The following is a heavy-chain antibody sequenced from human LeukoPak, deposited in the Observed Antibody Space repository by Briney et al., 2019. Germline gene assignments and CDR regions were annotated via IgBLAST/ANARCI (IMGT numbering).Heavy chain of an antibody. Sequence: GESLKISCKGSGYSFTSYWISWVRQMPGKGLEWMGRIDPSDSYTNYSPSFQGHVTISADKSISTAYLQWSGLKASDTAMYYCASGLYYDILTGSLGAFDIWGQGTMVTVSS. CDR2: IDPSDSYT. CDR3: ASGLYYDILTGSLGAFDI. CDR1: GYSFTSYW. J-gene: IGHJ3*02. D-gene: IGHD3-9*01. V-gene: IGHV5-10-1*01.